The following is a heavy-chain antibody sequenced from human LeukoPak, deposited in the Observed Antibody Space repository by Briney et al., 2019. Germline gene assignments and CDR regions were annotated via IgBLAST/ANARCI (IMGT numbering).Heavy chain of an antibody. J-gene: IGHJ4*02. CDR1: GFTFSSYW. V-gene: IGHV3-7*03. CDR3: ARVLDSSTSRYQSLAY. CDR2: IKQDESEK. D-gene: IGHD2-2*01. Sequence: GGSLRLSCAASGFTFSSYWMNWVRRAPGKGLEWVANIKQDESEKYYVDSVKGRFTISRDNVKNSLYLQMNNLRAEDTAVYYCARVLDSSTSRYQSLAYSGEGTLVTVSS.